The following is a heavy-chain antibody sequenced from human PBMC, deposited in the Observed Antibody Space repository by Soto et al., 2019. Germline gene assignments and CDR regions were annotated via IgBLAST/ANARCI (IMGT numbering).Heavy chain of an antibody. J-gene: IGHJ3*02. D-gene: IGHD2-21*02. CDR3: ARASHIVVVTAICAFDI. Sequence: SVKVSCKASGGTFSSYAISWVREAPGQGLEWMGGIIPIFGTANYAQKFQGRVTITADKSTSTAYMELSSLRSEDTAVYYCARASHIVVVTAICAFDIWGQGTMVTVSS. V-gene: IGHV1-69*06. CDR1: GGTFSSYA. CDR2: IIPIFGTA.